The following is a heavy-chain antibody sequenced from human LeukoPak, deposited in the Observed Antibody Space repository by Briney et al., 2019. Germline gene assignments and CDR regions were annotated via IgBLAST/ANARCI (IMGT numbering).Heavy chain of an antibody. CDR3: ARDSGDDYGGYYGMDV. CDR2: IYSGGST. CDR1: GFTVSSNY. J-gene: IGHJ6*02. D-gene: IGHD4-23*01. Sequence: PGGSLRLSCAASGFTVSSNYMSWVRQAPGKGLEWVSVIYSGGSTYYADSVKGRFTISRDNSKNTLYLQMNSLRAEDTAVYYCARDSGDDYGGYYGMDVWGQGTTVTVSS. V-gene: IGHV3-66*01.